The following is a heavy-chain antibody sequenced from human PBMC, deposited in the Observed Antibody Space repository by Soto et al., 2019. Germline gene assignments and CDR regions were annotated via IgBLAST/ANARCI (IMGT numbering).Heavy chain of an antibody. J-gene: IGHJ6*02. CDR3: ATATISPVSATLYHYGMDV. CDR2: IMPVLHTT. D-gene: IGHD6-25*01. CDR1: GGTFNNFA. Sequence: QVQLMQSGAEVKKPGSSVKVSCQASGGTFNNFAFTWVRQAPGQGLEWLGGIMPVLHTTNIAQTFQDRITVTADDFTTTVYMEMTSLRYDDTAVYYCATATISPVSATLYHYGMDVWGQGTTVTVSS. V-gene: IGHV1-69*01.